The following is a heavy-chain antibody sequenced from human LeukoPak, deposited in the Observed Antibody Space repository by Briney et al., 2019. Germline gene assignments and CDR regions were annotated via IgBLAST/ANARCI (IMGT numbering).Heavy chain of an antibody. CDR2: IIPILGTA. J-gene: IGHJ4*02. Sequence: GASVKVSCKASGGTFSSYAISWVRQAPGQGLEWMGRIIPILGTANYAQKFQGRVTITADESTSTAYMELSSLRSEDTAVYYCASPREGYSGYDYDYWGQGTLVTVSS. CDR3: ASPREGYSGYDYDY. D-gene: IGHD5-12*01. CDR1: GGTFSSYA. V-gene: IGHV1-69*11.